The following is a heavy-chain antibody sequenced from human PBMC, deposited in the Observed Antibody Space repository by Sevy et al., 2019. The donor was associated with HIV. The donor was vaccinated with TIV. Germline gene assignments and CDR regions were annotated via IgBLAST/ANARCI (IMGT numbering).Heavy chain of an antibody. CDR2: IYHSGGT. D-gene: IGHD6-13*01. CDR1: GYSISSGYY. V-gene: IGHV4-38-2*01. Sequence: SETLSLTCAVSGYSISSGYYWGWIRQPPGKGLEWIGSIYHSGGTYYNPSLKSRVTISVDTSKNQFSLKLSSVTAADTAVYYCAQGVAAAGIDWYFDLWGRGTLVTVSS. J-gene: IGHJ2*01. CDR3: AQGVAAAGIDWYFDL.